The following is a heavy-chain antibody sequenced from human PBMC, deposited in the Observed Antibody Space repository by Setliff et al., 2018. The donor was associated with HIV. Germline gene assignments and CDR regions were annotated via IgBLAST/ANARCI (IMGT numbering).Heavy chain of an antibody. J-gene: IGHJ4*02. CDR2: IFSGGDST. D-gene: IGHD3-10*01. V-gene: IGHV3-23*03. CDR1: GFTFSSYA. Sequence: HPGGSLRLSCAASGFTFSSYAMTWVRQAPGKGVEWVSVIFSGGDSTYYADSVKGRFIISRDNSKNTLYLQMNSLRAEDTAVYFCARYVRPPYYFDYWGQGALVTVS. CDR3: ARYVRPPYYFDY.